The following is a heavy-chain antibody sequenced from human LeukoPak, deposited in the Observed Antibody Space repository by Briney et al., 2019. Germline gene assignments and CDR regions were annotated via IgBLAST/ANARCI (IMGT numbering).Heavy chain of an antibody. D-gene: IGHD3-10*01. CDR3: AATDLSRTYYYASGTAR. CDR2: IVVGSGKT. V-gene: IGHV1-58*01. Sequence: EASVKVSCKTSGFSFTSSSVQWVRQARGQRLEWIGWIVVGSGKTEYAQKFQERVTITRDMSTSTAYMELSSLRSEDTAVYYCAATDLSRTYYYASGTARWGQGTLVNVSS. J-gene: IGHJ4*02. CDR1: GFSFTSSS.